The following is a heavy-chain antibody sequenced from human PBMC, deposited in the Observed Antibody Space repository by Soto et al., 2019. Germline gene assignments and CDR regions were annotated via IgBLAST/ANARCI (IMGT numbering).Heavy chain of an antibody. J-gene: IGHJ4*02. D-gene: IGHD2-2*01. Sequence: EVQLLESGGGLVQPGGSLRLSCAASGFTFSSYAMTWVRQAPGKGLEWVSAVSGSGGNTYYPDSVKGRFTISRDSSKNTLDLQMNSLRAEDTAIYYCARTHTTGVVAPARIDYWGQGTLVTVSA. CDR1: GFTFSSYA. V-gene: IGHV3-23*01. CDR2: VSGSGGNT. CDR3: ARTHTTGVVAPARIDY.